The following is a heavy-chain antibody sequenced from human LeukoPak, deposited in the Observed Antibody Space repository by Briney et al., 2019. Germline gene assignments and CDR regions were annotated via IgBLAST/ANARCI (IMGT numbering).Heavy chain of an antibody. CDR3: ARDSSSWYPHFDY. D-gene: IGHD6-13*01. J-gene: IGHJ4*02. CDR2: ISGSGGST. V-gene: IGHV3-23*01. Sequence: GGSLRLSCAASGFTFSSYAMSWVRQAPGKGLEWVSAISGSGGSTCYADSVKGRFTISRDNSKNTLYLQMNSLRAEDTAVYYCARDSSSWYPHFDYWGQGTLVTVSS. CDR1: GFTFSSYA.